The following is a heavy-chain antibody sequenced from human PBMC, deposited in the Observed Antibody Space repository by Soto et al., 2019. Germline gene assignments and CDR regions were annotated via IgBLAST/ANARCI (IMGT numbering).Heavy chain of an antibody. Sequence: QVQLVDSGGGVVQPGRSLRLSCAASGFTFSSYAMHWVRQAPGKGLEWGAVISYDGSDKYYADSVKGRFTISRDNSKNTLNLQMNSLRADDTAVYYCAKALGELSPESYDYWGQGTLITVSS. D-gene: IGHD3-16*02. CDR1: GFTFSSYA. CDR2: ISYDGSDK. V-gene: IGHV3-30*18. CDR3: AKALGELSPESYDY. J-gene: IGHJ4*02.